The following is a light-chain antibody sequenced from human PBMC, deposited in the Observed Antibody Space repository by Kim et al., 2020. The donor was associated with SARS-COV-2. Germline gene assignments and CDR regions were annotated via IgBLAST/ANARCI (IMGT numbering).Light chain of an antibody. Sequence: QSALTQPASVSGSPGQSITISCSGTSNDVGGNTYISWYQLPPDKAHKLIIYDVNHPPAGVYHLFSCSKCGTTSYLTISRQQAEDEADYYCRSDTTRNTLMFGGGTQLTVL. J-gene: IGLJ3*02. CDR1: SNDVGGNTY. CDR2: DVN. CDR3: RSDTTRNTLM. V-gene: IGLV2-14*03.